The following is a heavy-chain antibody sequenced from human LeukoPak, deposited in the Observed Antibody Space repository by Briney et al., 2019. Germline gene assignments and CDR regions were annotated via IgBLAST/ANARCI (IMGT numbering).Heavy chain of an antibody. CDR3: AKDPYYYDSSGYYYGGGSFDY. V-gene: IGHV3-30*18. CDR1: GFTFSSYG. D-gene: IGHD3-22*01. Sequence: PGASLRLSCAASGFTFSSYGMHWVRQAPGKGLEWVAVISYDGSNKYYADSVKGRFTISRDNSKNTLYLQMNSLRAEDTAVYYCAKDPYYYDSSGYYYGGGSFDYWGQGTLVTVSS. CDR2: ISYDGSNK. J-gene: IGHJ4*02.